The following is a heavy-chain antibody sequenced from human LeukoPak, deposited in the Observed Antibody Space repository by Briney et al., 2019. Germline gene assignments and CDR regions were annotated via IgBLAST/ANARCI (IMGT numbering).Heavy chain of an antibody. J-gene: IGHJ3*02. CDR1: GGSFSGYY. Sequence: PSKTLSLTCAVYGGSFSGYYWSWIRQPPGKGLEWIGEINHSGSTNYNPSLKSRVTISVDTSKNQFSLKLSSVTAADTAVYYCARVALIQVVVIIYDAFDIWGQGTMVTVSS. CDR3: ARVALIQVVVIIYDAFDI. CDR2: INHSGST. D-gene: IGHD3-22*01. V-gene: IGHV4-34*01.